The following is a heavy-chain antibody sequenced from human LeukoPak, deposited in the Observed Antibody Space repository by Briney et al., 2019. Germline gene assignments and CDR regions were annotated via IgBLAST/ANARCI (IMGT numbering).Heavy chain of an antibody. J-gene: IGHJ4*02. CDR3: ARVAKFYYGSETYYFFEH. D-gene: IGHD3-10*01. CDR2: IKQDGAEK. Sequence: GGSLRLSCEASGFSFSNYWMSWVRQAPGRGLEWVSNIKQDGAEKRYVDAVKGRFTISRDNAKNSLFLQMNSLRVEDTAVYYCARVAKFYYGSETYYFFEHWGQGTPVTASS. V-gene: IGHV3-7*01. CDR1: GFSFSNYW.